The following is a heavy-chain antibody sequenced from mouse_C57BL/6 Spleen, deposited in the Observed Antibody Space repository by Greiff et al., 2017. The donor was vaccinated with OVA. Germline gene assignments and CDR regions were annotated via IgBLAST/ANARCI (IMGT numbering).Heavy chain of an antibody. CDR3: ARGDLLWYAMDY. J-gene: IGHJ4*01. CDR2: IDPSDSYT. V-gene: IGHV1-50*01. Sequence: VQLQQPGAELVKPGASVKLSCKASGYTFTSYWMQWVKQRPGQGLEWIGEIDPSDSYTNYNQKFKGKATLTVDTSSSTAYMQLSSLTSEDSAVYYCARGDLLWYAMDYWGQGTSVTVSS. D-gene: IGHD2-1*01. CDR1: GYTFTSYW.